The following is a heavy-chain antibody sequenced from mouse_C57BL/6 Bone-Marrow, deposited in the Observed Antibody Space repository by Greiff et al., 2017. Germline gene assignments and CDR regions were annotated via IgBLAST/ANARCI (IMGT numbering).Heavy chain of an antibody. V-gene: IGHV5-12*01. D-gene: IGHD1-1*01. CDR2: ISNGGGST. J-gene: IGHJ1*03. Sequence: EVKLMESGGGLVQPGGSLKLSCAASGFTFSDYYMYWVRQTPEKRLEWVAYISNGGGSTYYPDTVKGRFTISRDNAKNPLYLQMSRLKSEDTAMYYCARQVYDYGPYFDVWGTGTTVTVSS. CDR3: ARQVYDYGPYFDV. CDR1: GFTFSDYY.